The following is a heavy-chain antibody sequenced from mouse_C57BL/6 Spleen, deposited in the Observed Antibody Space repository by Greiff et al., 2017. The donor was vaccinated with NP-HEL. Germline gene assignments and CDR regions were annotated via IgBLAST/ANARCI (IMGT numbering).Heavy chain of an antibody. V-gene: IGHV1-76*01. J-gene: IGHJ3*01. D-gene: IGHD2-4*01. CDR3: ARWGDYDLAWFAY. CDR2: IYPGSGNT. CDR1: GYTFTDYY. Sequence: VQLQQSGAELVRPGASVKLSCKASGYTFTDYYINWVKQRPGQGLEWIARIYPGSGNTYYNEKFKGKATLTAEKSSSTAYMQLSSLTSEDSAVYFCARWGDYDLAWFAYWGQGTLVTVSA.